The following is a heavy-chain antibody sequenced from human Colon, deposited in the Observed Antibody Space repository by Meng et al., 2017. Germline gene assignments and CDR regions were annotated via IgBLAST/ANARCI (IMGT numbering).Heavy chain of an antibody. CDR3: AREPGHRGWLDP. J-gene: IGHJ5*02. Sequence: VRCVESGCVVVRPGGTLRLSWAASGFTFNDYSMSWVRQAPGKGLEWVSGINWNGGSTDYVDSVKGRFTISRDNAKNSLYLQMNSLRTEDAAVYYCAREPGHRGWLDPWGQGTLVTVSS. CDR1: GFTFNDYS. D-gene: IGHD3-10*01. V-gene: IGHV3-20*04. CDR2: INWNGGST.